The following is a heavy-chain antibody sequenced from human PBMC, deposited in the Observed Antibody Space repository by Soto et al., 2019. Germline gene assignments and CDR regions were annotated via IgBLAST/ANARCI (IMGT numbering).Heavy chain of an antibody. Sequence: GGSLRLSCAASGFTFSSHGMHWVRQAPGKELEWVAVIWYDGSNKNYADSVNGRFTISRDNSKNTLYLQMHSLRAEDTAVYYCARQGMRRGGVASDQVNFDCWGQGTLVTVSS. CDR3: ARQGMRRGGVASDQVNFDC. D-gene: IGHD3-10*01. CDR2: IWYDGSNK. CDR1: GFTFSSHG. V-gene: IGHV3-33*01. J-gene: IGHJ4*02.